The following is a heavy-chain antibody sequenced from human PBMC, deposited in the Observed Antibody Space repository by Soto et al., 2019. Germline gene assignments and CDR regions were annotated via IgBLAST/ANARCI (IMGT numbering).Heavy chain of an antibody. Sequence: PGGSLRLSCAASGFTFSSYAMSWVRQAPGKGLEWVSAISGSGGSTYYADSVKGRFTISRDNSKNTLYLQMNSLRAEDTAVYYCAKVPHRSNGDYFAFDIWGQGTMVTVSS. J-gene: IGHJ3*02. CDR3: AKVPHRSNGDYFAFDI. CDR2: ISGSGGST. CDR1: GFTFSSYA. V-gene: IGHV3-23*01. D-gene: IGHD4-17*01.